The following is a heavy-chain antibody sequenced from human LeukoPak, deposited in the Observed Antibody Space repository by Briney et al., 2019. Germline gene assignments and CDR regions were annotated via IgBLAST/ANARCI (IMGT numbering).Heavy chain of an antibody. CDR3: ARGAHGQLPVPYYFYGMDV. Sequence: SETLSLTCAFYSGSLSGYYWSWIRQPPGKGLEWIGEINHGGSTTYNPSLKSRVTISVDTSKIQFFLRLSSVTAADTAVYYCARGAHGQLPVPYYFYGMDVWGQGTTVTVSS. D-gene: IGHD2-2*01. V-gene: IGHV4-34*01. J-gene: IGHJ6*02. CDR2: INHGGST. CDR1: SGSLSGYY.